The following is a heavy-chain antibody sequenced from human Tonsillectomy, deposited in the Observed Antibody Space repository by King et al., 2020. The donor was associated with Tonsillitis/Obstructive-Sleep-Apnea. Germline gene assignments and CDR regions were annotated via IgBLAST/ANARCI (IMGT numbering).Heavy chain of an antibody. Sequence: QVQLVQSGAEVRKPGASVKVSCKVSGYTLTELSIHWGRQAPGKGREWMGGFDSEDGETVYAQKVQGRVTVTEDTSTDTAYMEMSSLKSAETAVYYCATGPRRSMVQIYYYYMDVWGKGTAVTVSS. V-gene: IGHV1-24*01. CDR2: FDSEDGET. J-gene: IGHJ6*03. D-gene: IGHD3-10*01. CDR1: GYTLTELS. CDR3: ATGPRRSMVQIYYYYMDV.